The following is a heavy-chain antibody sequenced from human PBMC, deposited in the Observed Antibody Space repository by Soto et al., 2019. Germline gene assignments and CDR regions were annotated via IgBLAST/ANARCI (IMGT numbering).Heavy chain of an antibody. V-gene: IGHV4-39*01. J-gene: IGHJ6*02. CDR2: FYYSGST. D-gene: IGHD2-2*01. CDR3: ARLGGYCVSISCYGYYAMDV. Sequence: SETLSLTCSVSGGSISSGPYSWGWIRQPPGKGLEWIGTFYYSGSTHYNPSLESRVTISVDTSKNQFSLKVPSVTAADTAVYYCARLGGYCVSISCYGYYAMDVWGQGTAVTVSS. CDR1: GGSISSGPYS.